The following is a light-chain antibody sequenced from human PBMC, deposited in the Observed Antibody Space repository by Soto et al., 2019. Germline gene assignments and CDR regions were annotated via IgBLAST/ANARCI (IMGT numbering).Light chain of an antibody. V-gene: IGLV2-14*03. CDR3: SSYIGSNSFV. J-gene: IGLJ1*01. CDR2: DVS. CDR1: NSDVSAYNY. Sequence: QSALTQPASVSGSPGQSITISCTGTNSDVSAYNYVSWYQHHPGKAPKLMIYDVSSRPSGTSNRFSGSKSGNTASLTISGLQAEDEADYYCSSYIGSNSFVFGTGTKLTVL.